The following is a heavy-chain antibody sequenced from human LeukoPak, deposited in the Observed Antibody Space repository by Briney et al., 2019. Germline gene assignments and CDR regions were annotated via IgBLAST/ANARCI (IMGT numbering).Heavy chain of an antibody. J-gene: IGHJ4*02. CDR1: GLTFSSYA. CDR2: ISYDGSNK. Sequence: PGGSLRLSCAASGLTFSSYAMHWVRQAPGKGLEWVAVISYDGSNKYYADSVKGRFTISRDNSKNTLYLQMNSLRAEDTAVYYCAREGTVDTAMAPAFDYWGQGTLVTVSS. CDR3: AREGTVDTAMAPAFDY. V-gene: IGHV3-30*04. D-gene: IGHD5-18*01.